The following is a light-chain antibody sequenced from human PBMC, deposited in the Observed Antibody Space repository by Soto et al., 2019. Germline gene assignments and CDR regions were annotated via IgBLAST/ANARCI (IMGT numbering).Light chain of an antibody. CDR2: DAS. CDR1: QSIRRW. J-gene: IGKJ1*01. V-gene: IGKV1-5*01. CDR3: QQYNSYSPAT. Sequence: DIQMTQSPSMLSASVGDRVTNACRASQSIRRWLAWYQQKPGKAPKLLIFDASTLESGVPSRFSGRGSETEFTLTIIRLQPDDFATYYCQQYNSYSPATFGQGTKVDI.